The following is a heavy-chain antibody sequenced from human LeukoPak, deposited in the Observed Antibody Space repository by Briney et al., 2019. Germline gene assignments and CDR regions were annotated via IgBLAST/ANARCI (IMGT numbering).Heavy chain of an antibody. J-gene: IGHJ3*02. CDR3: ARVGFWSGYYNGAFDI. CDR1: GGSISSYY. Sequence: TSETLSLTCTVSGGSISSYYWSWIRQPPGKGLEWIGYIYYSGSTNYNPSLKSRVTISVDTSKNQFSLKLSSVAAADTAVYYCARVGFWSGYYNGAFDIWGQGTMVTVSS. D-gene: IGHD3-3*01. CDR2: IYYSGST. V-gene: IGHV4-59*01.